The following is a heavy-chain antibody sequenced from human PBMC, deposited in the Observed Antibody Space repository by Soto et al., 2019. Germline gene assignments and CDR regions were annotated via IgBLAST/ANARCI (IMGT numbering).Heavy chain of an antibody. Sequence: VQLLESGGGLVQPGGSLRLSCTASGFPFSHYAMNWVSQGPGTRLEWVADISGSGDSARYADSVRGRFTISRDNSRDTLYLQMNSLRVDDTAVYYCGKERRGSGWSVCNFWGQGALVTVSS. V-gene: IGHV3-23*01. CDR1: GFPFSHYA. CDR2: ISGSGDSA. CDR3: GKERRGSGWSVCNF. J-gene: IGHJ4*02. D-gene: IGHD6-19*01.